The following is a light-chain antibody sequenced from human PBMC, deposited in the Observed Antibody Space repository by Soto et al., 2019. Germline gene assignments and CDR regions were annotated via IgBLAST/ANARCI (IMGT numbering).Light chain of an antibody. CDR1: QSVSSN. CDR3: QQYNNWPQLT. CDR2: GAS. J-gene: IGKJ4*01. V-gene: IGKV3-15*01. Sequence: EIVMTQSPATLSVSPGERATLSCRASQSVSSNLAWYQQKPGQAPRLLIYGASTRATGIPARFSGSGSETEFTLTISSLQSEDFAVYYCQQYNNWPQLTFGGGNKVEIK.